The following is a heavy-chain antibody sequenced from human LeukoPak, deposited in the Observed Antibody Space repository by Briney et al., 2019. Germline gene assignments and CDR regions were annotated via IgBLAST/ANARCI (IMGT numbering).Heavy chain of an antibody. V-gene: IGHV3-23*01. CDR3: AKGYCSSSSCYSYAFDI. J-gene: IGHJ3*02. D-gene: IGHD2-2*01. Sequence: PGGSLRLSCSASEFTFTTYAMSWVRQAPGKGLEWVSAISGSGSSTYYADSVKGRLTISRDNSKNTLFLQMNSLRAEDTAVYYCAKGYCSSSSCYSYAFDIWGQGTVVTVSS. CDR2: ISGSGSST. CDR1: EFTFTTYA.